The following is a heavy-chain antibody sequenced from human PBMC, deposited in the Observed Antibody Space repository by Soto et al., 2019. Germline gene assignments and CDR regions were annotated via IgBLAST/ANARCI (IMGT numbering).Heavy chain of an antibody. Sequence: LGESLKISCKGSGYSFTNYWIGWVRQMPGKGLEWMGIIYPGDSDTRYRPSFQGQVTISADKSITTAYLQWSSLKASDTAIYYCARQSSDYRSGIDYWGQGTLVTVSS. CDR3: ARQSSDYRSGIDY. D-gene: IGHD3-10*01. V-gene: IGHV5-51*01. CDR2: IYPGDSDT. CDR1: GYSFTNYW. J-gene: IGHJ4*02.